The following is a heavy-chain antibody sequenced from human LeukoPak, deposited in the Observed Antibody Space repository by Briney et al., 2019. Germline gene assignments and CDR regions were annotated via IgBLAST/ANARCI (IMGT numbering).Heavy chain of an antibody. V-gene: IGHV4-59*08. J-gene: IGHJ5*02. CDR3: ARGEYYDFWSGYPRPGRENWFDP. D-gene: IGHD3-3*01. CDR2: MYYSGSS. CDR1: GGSISNYF. Sequence: SETLSLTCTVSGGSISNYFWSWIRQPPGKGLEWIGHMYYSGSSKYNPSLKSRVTMSIDTAKNQFSLKLSSVTAADTAVYYCARGEYYDFWSGYPRPGRENWFDPWGQGTLVTVSS.